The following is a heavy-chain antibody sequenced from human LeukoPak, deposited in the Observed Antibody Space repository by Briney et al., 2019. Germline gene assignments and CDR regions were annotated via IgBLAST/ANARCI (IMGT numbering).Heavy chain of an antibody. V-gene: IGHV4-59*08. Sequence: PSDTLSLTCTASGGSISSYYWSWIRQPPGKGLEWIGYIYYSGSTNYNPSLKSRVTISVGPSKNQFSLKLSSVTAADTAVYYCARQRRGDSTPRFDYWGQGTLVTVSS. D-gene: IGHD2-21*02. CDR3: ARQRRGDSTPRFDY. CDR2: IYYSGST. J-gene: IGHJ4*02. CDR1: GGSISSYY.